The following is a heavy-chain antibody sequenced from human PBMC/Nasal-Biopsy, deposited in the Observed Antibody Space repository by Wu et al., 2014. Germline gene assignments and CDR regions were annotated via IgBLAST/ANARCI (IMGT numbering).Heavy chain of an antibody. CDR1: GGSVHGGNYY. D-gene: IGHD4-17*01. J-gene: IGHJ5*02. CDR2: VYNSGST. V-gene: IGHV4-30-4*08. Sequence: TLSLTCTVSGGSVHGGNYYWAWIRQHPGKGLEWIGYVYNSGSTDYNPSLKSRVTTSVDTAKNQFSLKLSSVTAADTAVYYCAREGGDRRAHNWFDPWGQGTLVTVSS. CDR3: AREGGDRRAHNWFDP.